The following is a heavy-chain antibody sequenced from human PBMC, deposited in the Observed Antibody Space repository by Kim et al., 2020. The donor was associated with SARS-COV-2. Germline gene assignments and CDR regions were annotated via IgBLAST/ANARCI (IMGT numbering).Heavy chain of an antibody. CDR1: GGSISSYY. CDR2: IYYSGST. V-gene: IGHV4-59*13. CDR3: ARVPINWNDYYYYGMDV. D-gene: IGHD1-20*01. J-gene: IGHJ6*02. Sequence: SETLSLTCTVSGGSISSYYWSWIRQPPGKGLEWIGYIYYSGSTNYNPSLKSRVTISVDTSKNQFSLKLSSVTAADTAVYYCARVPINWNDYYYYGMDVWGQGTTVTVSS.